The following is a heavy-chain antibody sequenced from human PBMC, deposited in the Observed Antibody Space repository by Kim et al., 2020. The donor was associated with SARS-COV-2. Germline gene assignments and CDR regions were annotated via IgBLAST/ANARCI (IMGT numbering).Heavy chain of an antibody. CDR1: GGTFSSYA. J-gene: IGHJ4*02. CDR2: IIPIFGTA. D-gene: IGHD2-2*01. V-gene: IGHV1-69*13. CDR3: ARDRRVVVVPAAIGGEYYFDY. Sequence: SVKVSCKASGGTFSSYAISWVRQAPGQGLEWMGGIIPIFGTANYAQNFQGRVTITADESTSTAYMELSSRRSEDTAVYYCARDRRVVVVPAAIGGEYYFDYWGQGTLVTVSS.